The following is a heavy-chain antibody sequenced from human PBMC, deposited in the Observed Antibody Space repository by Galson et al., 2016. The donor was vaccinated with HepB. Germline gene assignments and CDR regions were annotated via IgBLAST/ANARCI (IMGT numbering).Heavy chain of an antibody. D-gene: IGHD1-20*01. CDR1: GFTFSKFA. J-gene: IGHJ4*02. CDR3: ARGYNWIGGDGSALDS. CDR2: INAGSGDT. V-gene: IGHV1-3*01. Sequence: SVKVSCKASGFTFSKFAMHWIRQAPGHRFEWMGKINAGSGDTKYSEEFQGRITITINTSARTVYLELTSLRSEDTATDYCARGYNWIGGDGSALDSWGQGTLVTVSS.